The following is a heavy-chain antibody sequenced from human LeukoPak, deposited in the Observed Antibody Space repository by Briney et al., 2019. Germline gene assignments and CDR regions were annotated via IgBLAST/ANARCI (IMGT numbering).Heavy chain of an antibody. CDR3: ARVLRYCSGGNCYSGGLGYMDV. CDR1: GFTFSSYA. J-gene: IGHJ6*03. V-gene: IGHV3-23*01. D-gene: IGHD2-15*01. CDR2: IRGSGVGT. Sequence: GGSLRLSCAASGFTFSSYAMSWVRQALGKGLEWVSDIRGSGVGTHYADSVKGRFTISRDNAKNSLFLQMNSLRAEDTAVYYCARVLRYCSGGNCYSGGLGYMDVWGKGTTVTISS.